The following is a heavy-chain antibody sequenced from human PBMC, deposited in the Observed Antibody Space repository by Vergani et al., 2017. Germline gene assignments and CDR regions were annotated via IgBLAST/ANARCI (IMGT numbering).Heavy chain of an antibody. CDR3: ARNPYCGGDCYSDAFDI. CDR2: IYYSGST. CDR1: GGSISSYY. V-gene: IGHV4-59*01. J-gene: IGHJ3*02. Sequence: QVQLQESGPGLVKPSETLSLPCTVSGGSISSYYWSWLRQPPGKGLEWIGYIYYSGSTNYNPSLKSRVTISVDTSKNQFSLKLSSVTAADTAVYYCARNPYCGGDCYSDAFDIWGQGTMVTVSS. D-gene: IGHD2-21*02.